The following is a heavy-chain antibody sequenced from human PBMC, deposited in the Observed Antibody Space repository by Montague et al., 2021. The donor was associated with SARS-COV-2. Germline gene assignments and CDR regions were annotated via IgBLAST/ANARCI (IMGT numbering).Heavy chain of an antibody. CDR3: ARDIAHYTGDVAGYFDD. Sequence: SLRLSCAASGFTFSSYWMRWVRQAPGKGLEWVARIKEDGSKKYYVESVKGRFTISRDNAKNSLHLQMNSLRTDDTAVYYCARDIAHYTGDVAGYFDDWGQGTPVTVSS. CDR1: GFTFSSYW. D-gene: IGHD2-8*02. J-gene: IGHJ4*02. V-gene: IGHV3-7*03. CDR2: IKEDGSKK.